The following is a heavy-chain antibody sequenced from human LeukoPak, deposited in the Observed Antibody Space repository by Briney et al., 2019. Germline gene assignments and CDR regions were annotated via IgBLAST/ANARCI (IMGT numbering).Heavy chain of an antibody. V-gene: IGHV3-7*03. Sequence: GGSLRLSCAASGFTFTNYWMTWVRQAPGKGLEWVANIKQDASEKNYVDSVKGRFTISRDNAKKSLYLQMNSLRAEDTAVYYCARDHLAYCGGDCYHLDYWGQGTLVTVSS. J-gene: IGHJ4*02. CDR1: GFTFTNYW. CDR2: IKQDASEK. CDR3: ARDHLAYCGGDCYHLDY. D-gene: IGHD2-21*02.